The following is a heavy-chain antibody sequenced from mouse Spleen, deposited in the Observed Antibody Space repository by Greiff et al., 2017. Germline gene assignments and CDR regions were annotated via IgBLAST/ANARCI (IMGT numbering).Heavy chain of an antibody. V-gene: IGHV5-16*01. Sequence: EVTLVESEGGLVQPGSSMKLSCTASGFTFSDYYMAWVRQVPEKGLEWVANINYDGSSTYYLDSLKSRFIISRDNAKNILYLQMSSLKSEDTATYYCARDDSNYGGFAYWGQGTLVTVSA. CDR2: INYDGSST. J-gene: IGHJ3*01. D-gene: IGHD2-5*01. CDR3: ARDDSNYGGFAY. CDR1: GFTFSDYY.